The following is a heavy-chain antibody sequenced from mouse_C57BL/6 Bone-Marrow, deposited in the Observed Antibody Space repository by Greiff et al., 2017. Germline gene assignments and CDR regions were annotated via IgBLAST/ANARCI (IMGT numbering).Heavy chain of an antibody. D-gene: IGHD1-1*01. J-gene: IGHJ3*01. V-gene: IGHV1-15*01. CDR3: TRLLRSSWFAY. CDR1: GYTFTDYE. Sequence: VQLQQSGAELVRPGASVTLSCKASGYTFTDYEMHWVKQTPVHGLEWIGAIDPETGGTAYNQKFTGKAILTADKSSSTAYMELRSLTSEDSAGYYCTRLLRSSWFAYWGQGTLVTVSA. CDR2: IDPETGGT.